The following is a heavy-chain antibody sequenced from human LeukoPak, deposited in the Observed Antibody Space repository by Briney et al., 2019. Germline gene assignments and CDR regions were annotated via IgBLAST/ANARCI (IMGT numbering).Heavy chain of an antibody. J-gene: IGHJ4*02. Sequence: PGGSLRLSCAASGFTLSNYAMHWVRQPPGKGLEWLAVITFDGTNTYYADSVKGRLTISRDTSNSALHLQMDSLRVGDTALYYCARDRGGYYDYWGQGTLVSVSA. CDR3: ARDRGGYYDY. D-gene: IGHD2-2*03. V-gene: IGHV3-30-3*01. CDR2: ITFDGTNT. CDR1: GFTLSNYA.